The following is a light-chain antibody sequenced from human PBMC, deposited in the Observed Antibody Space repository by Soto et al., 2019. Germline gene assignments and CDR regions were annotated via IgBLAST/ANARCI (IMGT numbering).Light chain of an antibody. CDR3: QQYGSSPRT. Sequence: DIVITQCPATLSVSPGERATLSCRASQSVSIDLAWYQQTPGQAPRLLIYGASSRATGIPDRFSGSGSGTDFTLTISRLEPEDFAVYYCQQYGSSPRTFGQGTKVDIK. CDR1: QSVSID. J-gene: IGKJ1*01. CDR2: GAS. V-gene: IGKV3-20*01.